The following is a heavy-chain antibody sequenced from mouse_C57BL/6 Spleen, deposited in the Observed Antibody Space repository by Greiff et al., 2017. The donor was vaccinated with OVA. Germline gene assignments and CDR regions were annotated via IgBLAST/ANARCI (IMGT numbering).Heavy chain of an antibody. D-gene: IGHD1-1*01. V-gene: IGHV5-16*01. J-gene: IGHJ4*01. CDR2: INYDGSST. CDR1: GFTFSDYY. CDR3: ARGYYYGSSYAMDY. Sequence: EVQLVASEGGLVQPGSSMKLSCTASGFTFSDYYMAWVRQVPEKGLEWVANINYDGSSTYYLDSLKSRFIISRDNAKNILYLQMSSLKSEDTATYYCARGYYYGSSYAMDYWGQGTSVTVSS.